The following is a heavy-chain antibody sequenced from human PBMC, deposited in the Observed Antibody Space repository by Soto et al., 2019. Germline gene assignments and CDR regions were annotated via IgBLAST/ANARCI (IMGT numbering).Heavy chain of an antibody. Sequence: ASVKVSCKASGGTFSSYAITLVRQAPGQGLEWMGGIIPFFGRTNYAQKFQGRVTITADESTSTAYMELSSLRSEDTAVYYCARGAGYYDSSGYYYRAFDIWGQGTMVTVSS. V-gene: IGHV1-69*13. J-gene: IGHJ3*02. CDR3: ARGAGYYDSSGYYYRAFDI. CDR2: IIPFFGRT. D-gene: IGHD3-22*01. CDR1: GGTFSSYA.